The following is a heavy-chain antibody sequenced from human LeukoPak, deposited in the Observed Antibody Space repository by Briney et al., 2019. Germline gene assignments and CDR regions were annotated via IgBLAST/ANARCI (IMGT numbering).Heavy chain of an antibody. CDR2: ISYDGSNK. V-gene: IGHV3-30-3*01. D-gene: IGHD3-22*01. CDR1: GFTFSSYA. CDR3: ARATYYYDSSGYSLGY. Sequence: PGRSLRLSCAASGFTFSSYAMHWVRQAPGKGLEWVAVISYDGSNKYYADSVKGRFTISRDNSKNTLYLQMNSLRAEDTAVYYCARATYYYDSSGYSLGYWGQGTLVTVSS. J-gene: IGHJ4*02.